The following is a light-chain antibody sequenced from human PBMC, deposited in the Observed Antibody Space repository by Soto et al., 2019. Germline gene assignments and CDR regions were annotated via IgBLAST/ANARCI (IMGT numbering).Light chain of an antibody. J-gene: IGLJ2*01. CDR3: SSFAGSSNVI. CDR1: SSDVGAYND. Sequence: QSALTQPPSASGSPGQSVTFSCIGTSSDVGAYNDVSWYQQHPGKAPKLMIYEVSKRPSGVPDRFSGSKSANTASLTVSGLGADDEAYYSCSSFAGSSNVIFGGGTKLTVL. V-gene: IGLV2-8*01. CDR2: EVS.